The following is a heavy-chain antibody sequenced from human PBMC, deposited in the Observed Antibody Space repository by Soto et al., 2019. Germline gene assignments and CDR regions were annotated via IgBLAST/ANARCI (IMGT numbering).Heavy chain of an antibody. V-gene: IGHV1-18*01. J-gene: IGHJ6*02. CDR3: ARGGYYDKDWGKLSHYGLAV. CDR1: GYTFIRYG. CDR2: ITPYNDYT. Sequence: QVQLVQSAAEVKKPGASVKVSCKASGYTFIRYGITWVRQAPGQGLEWMGWITPYNDYTIYAQKLEGRVTMTTDTSTRIVYMELRDLKSDDTAVYYCARGGYYDKDWGKLSHYGLAVWDQGTSVTVSS. D-gene: IGHD3-16*01.